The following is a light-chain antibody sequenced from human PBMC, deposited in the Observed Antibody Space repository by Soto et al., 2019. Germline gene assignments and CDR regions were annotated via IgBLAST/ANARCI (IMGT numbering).Light chain of an antibody. CDR3: AAWDDSLSGPGV. V-gene: IGLV1-47*01. J-gene: IGLJ1*01. CDR1: SSNIGGNY. Sequence: QSVLSQAPSVSVTPGQRVSISCSGSSSNIGGNYVYWYQQLPGTAPKLLIYRNNQRPSGVPDRFSGSKSGTSASLAISGLRSEDEADYYCAAWDDSLSGPGVFGTGTRSPS. CDR2: RNN.